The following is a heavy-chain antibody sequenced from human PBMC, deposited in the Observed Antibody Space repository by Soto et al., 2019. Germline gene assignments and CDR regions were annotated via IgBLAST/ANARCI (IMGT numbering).Heavy chain of an antibody. D-gene: IGHD6-13*01. CDR2: IYYSGST. CDR3: AIGRGIASASDF. V-gene: IGHV4-59*01. CDR1: GGSISSYY. Sequence: SETLSLTCTVSGGSISSYYWSWIRQPPGKGLEWIGYIYYSGSTNYNPSLKSRVTISVDTSKNQFSLKLSSVTAADTGVYYCAIGRGIASASDFWGQGTPVTVSS. J-gene: IGHJ4*03.